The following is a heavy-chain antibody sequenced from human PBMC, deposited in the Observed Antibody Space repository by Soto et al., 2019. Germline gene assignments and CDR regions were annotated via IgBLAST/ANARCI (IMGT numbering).Heavy chain of an antibody. CDR3: ARALDRYSSPDY. V-gene: IGHV3-48*02. CDR2: ISDSGTIR. CDR1: GFTFSRYS. Sequence: EVQLVESGGDLVQPGGSLRLSCAAYGFTFSRYSMNCVRQAPGKGLEWISYISDSGTIRYDADSVKGRFTISRDNAKNSRLLQMSGLRDEDTAVYYCARALDRYSSPDYWGQGTLVTVSS. J-gene: IGHJ4*02. D-gene: IGHD6-13*01.